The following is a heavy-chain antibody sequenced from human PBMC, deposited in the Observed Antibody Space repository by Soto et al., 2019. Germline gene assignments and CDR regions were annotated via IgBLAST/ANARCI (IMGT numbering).Heavy chain of an antibody. D-gene: IGHD3-10*01. V-gene: IGHV1-3*01. CDR3: ARDLAMVRGWPVYYYYYGMDV. Sequence: WASVKVSCKASGYTFTSYAMHWVRQAPGQRLEWMGWINAGNGNTKYSQKFQGRVTITRDTSASTAYMELSSLRSEDTAVYYCARDLAMVRGWPVYYYYYGMDVWGQGTTVTVSS. CDR1: GYTFTSYA. CDR2: INAGNGNT. J-gene: IGHJ6*02.